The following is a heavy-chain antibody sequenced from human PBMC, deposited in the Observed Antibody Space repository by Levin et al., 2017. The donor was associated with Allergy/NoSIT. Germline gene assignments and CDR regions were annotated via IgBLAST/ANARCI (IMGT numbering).Heavy chain of an antibody. Sequence: GESLKISCAASGFTFSSYSMNWVRQAPGKGLEWVSSISSSSSYIYYADSVKGRFTISRDNAKNSLYLQMNSLRAEDTAVYYCARVPRRALYSPFDYWGQGTLVTVSS. CDR2: ISSSSSYI. V-gene: IGHV3-21*01. CDR1: GFTFSSYS. D-gene: IGHD1-14*01. CDR3: ARVPRRALYSPFDY. J-gene: IGHJ4*02.